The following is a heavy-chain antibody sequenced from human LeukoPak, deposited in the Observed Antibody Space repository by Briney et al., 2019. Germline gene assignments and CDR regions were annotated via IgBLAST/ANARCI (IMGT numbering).Heavy chain of an antibody. D-gene: IGHD5-18*01. J-gene: IGHJ4*02. CDR3: ARGGGYSYGKIDY. CDR2: INHSGST. Sequence: PSETLSLTCAVYGGSFSGYYWSWIRQPPGKGLEWIGEINHSGSTNYNPSLKSRVTISVDTSKNQFSLKLSSVTAADTAVYHCARGGGYSYGKIDYWGQGTLVTVSS. CDR1: GGSFSGYY. V-gene: IGHV4-34*01.